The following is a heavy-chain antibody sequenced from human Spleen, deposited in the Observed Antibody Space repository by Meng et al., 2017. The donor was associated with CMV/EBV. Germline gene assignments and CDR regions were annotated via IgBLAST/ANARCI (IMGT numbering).Heavy chain of an antibody. D-gene: IGHD1-7*01. J-gene: IGHJ6*02. CDR1: GYTFTTYY. V-gene: IGHV1-2*02. CDR3: TKTIEVAMDV. CDR2: IDPNNGDT. Sequence: ASVKVSCKASGYTFTTYYMHWVRQAPGQGLEWMGWIDPNNGDTNYAQKFQGRVTLTRDTSISTAYMELSRLRSDDTAVYYCTKTIEVAMDVWGQGTTVTVSS.